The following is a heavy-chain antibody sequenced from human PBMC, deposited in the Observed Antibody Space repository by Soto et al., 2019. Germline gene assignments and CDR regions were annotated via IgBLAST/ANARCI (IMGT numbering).Heavy chain of an antibody. D-gene: IGHD1-26*01. J-gene: IGHJ4*02. V-gene: IGHV3-73*02. CDR3: ARLWSEREPNFDS. CDR1: GYIFSDSA. Sequence: EVQLVESGGGLVQPGGSLKLSCAASGYIFSDSAMHWVRQASGKGLEWVGRIRNKANSYATVYGASVRGRFTISRDDSKNTAYLQMNSLKAEDTAVYYYARLWSEREPNFDSWGQGTLVSVSS. CDR2: IRNKANSYAT.